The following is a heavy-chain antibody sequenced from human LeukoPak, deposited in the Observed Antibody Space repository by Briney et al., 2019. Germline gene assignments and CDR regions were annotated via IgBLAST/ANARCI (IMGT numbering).Heavy chain of an antibody. J-gene: IGHJ5*02. V-gene: IGHV4-39*01. CDR1: GGSISSISYY. Sequence: PSETLSLTCTVSGGSISSISYYWGWIRQPPGKGLEWIGSMYHNGSTYYNPSLKSRVTISVDTSKNQFSLKLTSVTAADTAVYYCARHPSGRMWLQLGGWFDPWGQGTLVTVSS. CDR2: MYHNGST. CDR3: ARHPSGRMWLQLGGWFDP. D-gene: IGHD5-24*01.